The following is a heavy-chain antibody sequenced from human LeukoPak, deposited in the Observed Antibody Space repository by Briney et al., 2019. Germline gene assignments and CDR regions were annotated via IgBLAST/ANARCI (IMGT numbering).Heavy chain of an antibody. CDR2: INPNSGGT. D-gene: IGHD2-21*02. CDR3: ARGVTARGFYYYMDV. V-gene: IGHV1-2*02. CDR1: GYTFTGYY. J-gene: IGHJ6*03. Sequence: AASVKVSCKASGYTFTGYYMHWVRQAPGQGLEWMGWINPNSGGTNYAQKFQGRVTMTRDTSISTAYMDLSRLRSDDTAVYCARGVTARGFYYYMDVWGKGTTVTISS.